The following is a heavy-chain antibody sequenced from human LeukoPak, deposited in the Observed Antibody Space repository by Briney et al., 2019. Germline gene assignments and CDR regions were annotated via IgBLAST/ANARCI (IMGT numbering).Heavy chain of an antibody. CDR2: ISNGNTE. CDR1: GFTFSGYG. J-gene: IGHJ4*01. D-gene: IGHD2-2*01. CDR3: ARDYGYCRGNTCYASFDY. V-gene: IGHV3-48*02. Sequence: GGSLRLSCAASGFTFSGYGINWVRLAPGKGLEWVTMISNGNTEHYADSVKGRFTVSRDNARNSAYLQMNSLRDEDTAMYYCARDYGYCRGNTCYASFDYWGHGTLVTVSS.